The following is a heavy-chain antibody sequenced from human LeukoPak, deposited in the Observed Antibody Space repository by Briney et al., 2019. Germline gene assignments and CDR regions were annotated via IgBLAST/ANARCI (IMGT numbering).Heavy chain of an antibody. J-gene: IGHJ4*02. D-gene: IGHD3-22*01. CDR2: IYYSGST. CDR3: AREGGYYHFDY. V-gene: IGHV4-59*01. Sequence: SSETLSLTCTVSGGSISTYYWSWIRQPPGKGLEWIGYIYYSGSTNYNPSLKSRVTISVDTSKNQFSLKLSSVTAADTAVYYCAREGGYYHFDYWGQGTLVTVSS. CDR1: GGSISTYY.